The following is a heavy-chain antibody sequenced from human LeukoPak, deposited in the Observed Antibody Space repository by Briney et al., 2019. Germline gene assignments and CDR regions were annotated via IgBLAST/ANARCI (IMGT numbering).Heavy chain of an antibody. CDR2: INPSAGTT. D-gene: IGHD1-26*01. CDR3: ARWVESGSYYYYMDV. CDR1: GYTFTSYY. Sequence: GASVKVSCKASGYTFTSYYMHWVRQAPGQGLEWMGIINPSAGTTTYAQKFQGRVTITRNTSISTAYMELSSLRSEDTAVYYCARWVESGSYYYYMDVWGKGTTVTISS. J-gene: IGHJ6*03. V-gene: IGHV1-46*01.